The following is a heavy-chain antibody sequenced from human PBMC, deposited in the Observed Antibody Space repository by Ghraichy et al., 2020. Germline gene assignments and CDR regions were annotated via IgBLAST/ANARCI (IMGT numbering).Heavy chain of an antibody. J-gene: IGHJ3*02. CDR2: IYWDDDK. D-gene: IGHD3-22*01. CDR1: GFSLSTSGVG. CDR3: ARKDYYDSSGDAFDI. Sequence: SGPTLVKPTQTPTLTCTFSGFSLSTSGVGVGWIRQPPGKALEWLALIYWDDDKRYSPSLKSRLTITKDTSKNQVVLTMTNMDPVDTATYYCARKDYYDSSGDAFDIWGQVTMVTVSS. V-gene: IGHV2-5*02.